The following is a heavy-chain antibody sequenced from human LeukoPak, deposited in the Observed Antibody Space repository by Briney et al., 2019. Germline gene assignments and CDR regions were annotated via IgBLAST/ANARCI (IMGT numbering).Heavy chain of an antibody. CDR3: ARSTVVTMVRGVISHFDY. Sequence: GASVKVSCKASGGTFSSYAISWVRQAPGQGLERMGGIIPIFGTANYAQKFQGRVTITADESTSTAYMELSSLRSEDTAVYYCARSTVVTMVRGVISHFDYWGQGTLVTVSS. D-gene: IGHD3-10*01. J-gene: IGHJ4*02. V-gene: IGHV1-69*13. CDR2: IIPIFGTA. CDR1: GGTFSSYA.